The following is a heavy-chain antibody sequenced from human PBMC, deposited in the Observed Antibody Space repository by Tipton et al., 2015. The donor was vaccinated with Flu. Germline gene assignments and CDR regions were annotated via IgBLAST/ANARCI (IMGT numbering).Heavy chain of an antibody. D-gene: IGHD1-1*01. J-gene: IGHJ4*02. CDR1: GGAISPFY. CDR2: IHYGGSS. V-gene: IGHV4-59*12. Sequence: TLSLTCSVSGGAISPFYWSWVRQPPGKGLEWIGYIHYGGSSYYTPSLKSRVTISLDMSKDQFSLKLASVTAADTAVYYCARVWSSFVATASLDYWGRGTLVTVSS. CDR3: ARVWSSFVATASLDY.